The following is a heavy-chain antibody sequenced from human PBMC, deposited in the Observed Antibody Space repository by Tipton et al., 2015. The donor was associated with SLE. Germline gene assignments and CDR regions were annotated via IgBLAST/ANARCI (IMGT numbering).Heavy chain of an antibody. CDR1: GGSISSSSYY. CDR2: IYYSGST. Sequence: GLVKPSETLSLTCTVSGGSISSSSYYWGWIRQPPGKGLEWIGSIYYSGSTYYNPSLKSRVTISVDTSKNQFSLKLSSVTAADTAVYYCARGYLGIAAAGIGEAFDIWGQGTMVTVSS. D-gene: IGHD6-13*01. CDR3: ARGYLGIAAAGIGEAFDI. J-gene: IGHJ3*02. V-gene: IGHV4-39*07.